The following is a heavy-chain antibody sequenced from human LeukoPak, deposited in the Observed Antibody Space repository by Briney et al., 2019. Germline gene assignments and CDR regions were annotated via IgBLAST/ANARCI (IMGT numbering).Heavy chain of an antibody. CDR3: AKATYSSSWYVDSARVFDY. D-gene: IGHD6-13*01. J-gene: IGHJ4*02. V-gene: IGHV3-23*01. CDR2: ISGSGGST. Sequence: GGSLRLSCAASGFTFSSYAMSWVRQAPGKGLEWVSAISGSGGSTYYADSVQGWFTISRDNSKNTLYLQMNSLRAYDTAVYYCAKATYSSSWYVDSARVFDYWGQGTLVTVSS. CDR1: GFTFSSYA.